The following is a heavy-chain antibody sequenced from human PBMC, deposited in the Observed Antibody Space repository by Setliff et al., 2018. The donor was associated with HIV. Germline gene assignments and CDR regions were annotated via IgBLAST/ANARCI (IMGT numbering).Heavy chain of an antibody. CDR1: SGSFSSYY. Sequence: SETLSLTCAVYSGSFSSYYWSWIRQPPGKGLEWIGEINHSGSTNYNPSLKSRVTISVDTSKNQFSLKLRSVTAADRAVYYCARVPGYSSGTSYMDVWGKGTTVTVSS. V-gene: IGHV4-34*01. D-gene: IGHD6-19*01. J-gene: IGHJ6*03. CDR2: INHSGST. CDR3: ARVPGYSSGTSYMDV.